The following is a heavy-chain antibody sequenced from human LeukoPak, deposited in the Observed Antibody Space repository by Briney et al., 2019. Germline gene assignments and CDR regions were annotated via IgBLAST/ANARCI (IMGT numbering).Heavy chain of an antibody. Sequence: ASVKVSRKASGYTFSGYYMHWVRQAPGQGLEWMGWIDPNSGGTNYAQKFQGRVTMTRDTSISTAYMELNSLRSDDTAVYYCARGRMGGGNDYWGQGTLVTVSS. J-gene: IGHJ4*02. D-gene: IGHD2-15*01. CDR2: IDPNSGGT. V-gene: IGHV1-2*02. CDR3: ARGRMGGGNDY. CDR1: GYTFSGYY.